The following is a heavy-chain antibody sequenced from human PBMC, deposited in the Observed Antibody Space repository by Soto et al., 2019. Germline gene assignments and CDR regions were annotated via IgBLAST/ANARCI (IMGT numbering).Heavy chain of an antibody. CDR1: EFTFSNYA. J-gene: IGHJ4*02. D-gene: IGHD3-22*01. CDR3: AKNPGYYYDSTGYHFDY. Sequence: GGSLRXSCAASEFTFSNYAMSWVRQAPGKGLEWVSAISYGGGTTYYADSVKGRFTISRDNSKNTLYLQMNSLRAEDTAVYYCAKNPGYYYDSTGYHFDYWGQGTLVTVSS. CDR2: ISYGGGTT. V-gene: IGHV3-23*01.